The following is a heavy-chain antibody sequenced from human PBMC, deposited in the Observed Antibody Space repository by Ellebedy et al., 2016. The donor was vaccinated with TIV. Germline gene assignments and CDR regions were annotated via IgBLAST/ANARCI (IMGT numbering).Heavy chain of an antibody. D-gene: IGHD2-15*01. CDR1: GFTFSSYS. CDR3: ASLSEDCSGGSCYSGEYYYGMDV. J-gene: IGHJ6*02. Sequence: GGSLRLSXGASGFTFSSYSMNWVRQAPGKGLEWVAHIRSSSDIIYHADSVKGRFTVSRDNAKNSLYLQMNSLRAEDTAVYYCASLSEDCSGGSCYSGEYYYGMDVWGQGTTVTVSS. V-gene: IGHV3-48*01. CDR2: IRSSSDII.